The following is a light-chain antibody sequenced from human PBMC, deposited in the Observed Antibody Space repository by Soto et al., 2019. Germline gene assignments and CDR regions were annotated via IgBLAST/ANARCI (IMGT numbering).Light chain of an antibody. CDR3: HQYNNWPPIT. J-gene: IGKJ5*01. V-gene: IGKV3-15*01. CDR2: GAS. Sequence: EIVMTQSPATLSVSPGERATLSCRASQSVSGNLARYQQKPGQAPRLLIYGASTRATAIPARFSGSGSGTEFTLTISSLQSADFAVYYCHQYNNWPPITFGQGTRLEIK. CDR1: QSVSGN.